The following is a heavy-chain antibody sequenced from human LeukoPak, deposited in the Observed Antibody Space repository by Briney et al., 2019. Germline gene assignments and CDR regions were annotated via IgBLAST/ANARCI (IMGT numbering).Heavy chain of an antibody. Sequence: KPSETLSLTCSVSDGSINSYYWNWIRRPPGKGLEWIGYIYYNGNTNYSPSLKSRVTMSVDTSKNLFSLKVSSVTAADTAVYYCARGRSNYYGIDVWGQGTTVTVSS. CDR3: ARGRSNYYGIDV. D-gene: IGHD1-26*01. CDR2: IYYNGNT. J-gene: IGHJ6*02. CDR1: DGSINSYY. V-gene: IGHV4-59*01.